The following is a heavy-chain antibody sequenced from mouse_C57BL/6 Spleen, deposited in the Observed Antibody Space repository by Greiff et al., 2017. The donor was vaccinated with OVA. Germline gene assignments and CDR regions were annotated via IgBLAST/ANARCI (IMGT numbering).Heavy chain of an antibody. CDR3: ARKAYGDYFDY. J-gene: IGHJ2*01. Sequence: QVQLQQSGPELVKPGASVKISCKASGYAFSSSWMNWVKQRPGKGLEWIGRIYPGDGDTNYNGKFKGKATLTADKSSSTAYMQLSSLTSEDSAFYFCARKAYGDYFDYWGQGTTLTVSS. V-gene: IGHV1-82*01. CDR1: GYAFSSSW. CDR2: IYPGDGDT. D-gene: IGHD1-1*01.